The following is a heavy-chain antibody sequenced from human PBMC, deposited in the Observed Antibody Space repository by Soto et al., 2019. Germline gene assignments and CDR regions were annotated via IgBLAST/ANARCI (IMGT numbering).Heavy chain of an antibody. D-gene: IGHD1-26*01. CDR2: MNPNSGNT. CDR3: ASGPERTAEVGSDF. J-gene: IGHJ4*01. CDR1: GYAYTRRA. V-gene: IGHV1-8*01. Sequence: SDKPSSESCGYAYTRRALKWPRHAHRKGLEWMGGMNPNSGNTDYAQRFQGRVTLTRNTSISTAYMELSNLKSEDTAVYYFASGPERTAEVGSDF.